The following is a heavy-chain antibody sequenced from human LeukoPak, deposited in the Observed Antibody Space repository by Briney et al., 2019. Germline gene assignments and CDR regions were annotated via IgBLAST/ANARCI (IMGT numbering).Heavy chain of an antibody. Sequence: PSETLSLTCTVSGGSISSYYWSWIRQPPGKGLEWIGCIFYSGSTNYNPSLKSRVTISVDTSKNQFSLKLSSVATADTAVYYCATSIAAAGTLDYWGQGTLVTVSS. J-gene: IGHJ4*02. D-gene: IGHD6-13*01. CDR1: GGSISSYY. CDR3: ATSIAAAGTLDY. V-gene: IGHV4-59*01. CDR2: IFYSGST.